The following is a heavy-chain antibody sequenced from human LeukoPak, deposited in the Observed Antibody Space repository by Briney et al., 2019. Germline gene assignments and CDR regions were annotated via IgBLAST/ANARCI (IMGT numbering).Heavy chain of an antibody. D-gene: IGHD3-22*01. Sequence: GGSLRLSCAASGFTASSNYMSWVRQAPGKGLEWVSVIYSGGSTYYADSVKGRFTISRDNSKNTLYLQMNSLRAEDTAVYYCARYSSGNFDYWGQGTLVTVSS. CDR1: GFTASSNY. J-gene: IGHJ4*02. CDR2: IYSGGST. CDR3: ARYSSGNFDY. V-gene: IGHV3-53*01.